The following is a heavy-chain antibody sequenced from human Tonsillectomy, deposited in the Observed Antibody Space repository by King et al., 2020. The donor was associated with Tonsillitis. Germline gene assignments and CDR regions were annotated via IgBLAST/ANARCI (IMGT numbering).Heavy chain of an antibody. CDR1: GFSLSNARMG. V-gene: IGHV2-26*01. D-gene: IGHD3-22*01. CDR3: ARIYTEDSSGYYAFDI. J-gene: IGHJ3*02. CDR2: IFSNDEK. Sequence: ITLKESGPVLVKPTETLTLTCTVSGFSLSNARMGVSWIRQPPGEALEWLAHIFSNDEKSYSTSLKSRLTISKDTSKSQVVLTMTNMDPVDTATYYCARIYTEDSSGYYAFDIWGQGTMVTVSS.